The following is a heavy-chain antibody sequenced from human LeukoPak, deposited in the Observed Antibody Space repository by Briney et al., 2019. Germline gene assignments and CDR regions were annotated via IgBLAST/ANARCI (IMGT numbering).Heavy chain of an antibody. CDR1: GGSISSYY. V-gene: IGHV4-59*01. J-gene: IGHJ4*02. D-gene: IGHD3-10*01. Sequence: SETLSLTCTVSGGSISSYYWSWIRQPPGKGLEWIGYIYYSGSTNYNPSLKSRVTISVDTSKNQFSLKLSSVTAADTAVYYCSRGGQGLSDNWGQGILVTVSS. CDR3: SRGGQGLSDN. CDR2: IYYSGST.